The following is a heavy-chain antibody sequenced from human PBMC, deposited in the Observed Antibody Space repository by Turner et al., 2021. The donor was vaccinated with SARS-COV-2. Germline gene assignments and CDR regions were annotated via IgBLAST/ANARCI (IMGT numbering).Heavy chain of an antibody. D-gene: IGHD1-26*01. V-gene: IGHV3-30*04. J-gene: IGHJ3*02. Sequence: QVQLVESGGGVVQPGRSLRLSCAASGFTFSTYAMHWVRQAPGKGLEWGAVISYDGSNKYYADSVKGRFTFSRDNSKNTLYLQMNSLRAEDTAVYYCARSYSGSYYDAFDIWGQGTMVTVSS. CDR2: ISYDGSNK. CDR3: ARSYSGSYYDAFDI. CDR1: GFTFSTYA.